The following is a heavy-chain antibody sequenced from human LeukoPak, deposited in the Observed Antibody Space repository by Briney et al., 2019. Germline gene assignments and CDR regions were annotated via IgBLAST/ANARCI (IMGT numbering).Heavy chain of an antibody. V-gene: IGHV3-7*03. CDR2: IKQDGSEK. CDR3: AKETYGHFDY. Sequence: GGSLRLSCAASGFTFSSYWMSWVRQAPGKGLEWVANIKQDGSEKYYVDSVKGRFTISRDNSKNTLYLQMNSLRAEDTAVYYCAKETYGHFDYWGQGTLVTVSS. J-gene: IGHJ4*02. CDR1: GFTFSSYW. D-gene: IGHD3-10*01.